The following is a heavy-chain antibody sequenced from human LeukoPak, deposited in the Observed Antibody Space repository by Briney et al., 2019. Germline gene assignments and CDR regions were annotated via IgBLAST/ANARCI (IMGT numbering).Heavy chain of an antibody. J-gene: IGHJ4*02. Sequence: SETLSLTCTVSGGSISSYHWTWIRQPAGKGLEWIGRIYSSGSTNYNPSLNSRVTMSVDTSKNQFSLKLSSLTAADTAVYYCARGTVLEEPYSSSLGYWGQGTLVTVSS. CDR1: GGSISSYH. D-gene: IGHD6-6*01. V-gene: IGHV4-4*07. CDR3: ARGTVLEEPYSSSLGY. CDR2: IYSSGST.